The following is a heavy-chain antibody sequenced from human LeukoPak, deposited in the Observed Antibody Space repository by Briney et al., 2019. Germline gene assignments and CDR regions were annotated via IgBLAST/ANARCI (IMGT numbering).Heavy chain of an antibody. Sequence: GGSLRLSCAASGFTFSCYWMSWVRQAPGKGLEWVANIKQDGSEKYYVDSVKGRFTISRDNAKNSLYLQMNSLRAEDTAVYYCASSGSYWILFDYWGQGTLVTVSS. J-gene: IGHJ4*02. V-gene: IGHV3-7*01. CDR3: ASSGSYWILFDY. CDR1: GFTFSCYW. CDR2: IKQDGSEK. D-gene: IGHD1-26*01.